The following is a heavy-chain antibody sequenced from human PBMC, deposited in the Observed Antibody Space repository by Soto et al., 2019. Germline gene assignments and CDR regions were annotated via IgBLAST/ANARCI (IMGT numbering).Heavy chain of an antibody. V-gene: IGHV3-23*01. Sequence: EVQLLESGGGLVEPGGSLRLSCAASGFTFSNYAMNWVRQAPGKGLEWVSAISGSGGSTYYADSVKGRFTLARDNSKNTLYVQMTSLRAEDTAVYYCTKNALQGAVAGPNWFDPWGQGTLVTVSS. CDR1: GFTFSNYA. CDR3: TKNALQGAVAGPNWFDP. CDR2: ISGSGGST. J-gene: IGHJ5*02. D-gene: IGHD6-19*01.